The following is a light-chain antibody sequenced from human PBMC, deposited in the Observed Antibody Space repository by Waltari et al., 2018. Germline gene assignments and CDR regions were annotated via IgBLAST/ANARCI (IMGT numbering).Light chain of an antibody. Sequence: QSALTQPPSASGSPGQSVTISCTGTSSDVGGSNYVSWYQQHPGKAPKLMIYDVTKRPSGVPDRVSGSKSGNTASLTFSGLQAEDEADYYCNSYAGSNNFPWVFGGGTKLTVL. V-gene: IGLV2-8*01. CDR2: DVT. CDR3: NSYAGSNNFPWV. J-gene: IGLJ3*02. CDR1: SSDVGGSNY.